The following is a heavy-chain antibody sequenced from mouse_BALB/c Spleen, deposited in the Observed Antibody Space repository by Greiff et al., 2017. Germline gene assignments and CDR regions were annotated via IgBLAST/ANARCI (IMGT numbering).Heavy chain of an antibody. J-gene: IGHJ1*01. V-gene: IGHV1S29*02. CDR2: IYPYNGGT. CDR3: ARGYGSSYWYFDV. Sequence: EVQLVESGPELVKPGASVKISCKASGYTFTDYNMHWVKQSHGKSLEWIGYIYPYNGGTGYNQKFKSKATLTVDNSSSTAYMELRSLTSEDSAVYYCARGYGSSYWYFDVWGAGTTVTVSS. D-gene: IGHD1-1*01. CDR1: GYTFTDYN.